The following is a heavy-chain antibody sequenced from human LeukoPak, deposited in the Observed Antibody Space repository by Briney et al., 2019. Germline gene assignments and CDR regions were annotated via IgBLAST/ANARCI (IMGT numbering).Heavy chain of an antibody. CDR1: GYTFTGYY. D-gene: IGHD3-3*02. CDR3: ASEGLIFGVVSYYFDY. Sequence: GASVKVSCKASGYTFTGYYMHWVRQAPGQGLEWMGWINPNSGGTNYAQKFQGRVTMTRDTSISTAYMELSRLRSDDTAVYYCASEGLIFGVVSYYFDYWGQGTLVTVSS. CDR2: INPNSGGT. V-gene: IGHV1-2*02. J-gene: IGHJ4*02.